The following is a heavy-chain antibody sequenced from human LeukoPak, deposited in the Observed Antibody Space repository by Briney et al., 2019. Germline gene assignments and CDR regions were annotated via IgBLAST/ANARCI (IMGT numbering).Heavy chain of an antibody. CDR1: GYTFDTYW. CDR2: IYPGDSDT. Sequence: GESLKISCKGSGYTFDTYWIGWVRQMPGKGLEWMGVIYPGDSDTKYRPSFQGQVTFSVDKSTTTAYLHWSSLKASDTAMYYCARHISGMDGDYGMDVWGQGTTVTVSS. V-gene: IGHV5-51*01. CDR3: ARHISGMDGDYGMDV. J-gene: IGHJ6*02. D-gene: IGHD4-17*01.